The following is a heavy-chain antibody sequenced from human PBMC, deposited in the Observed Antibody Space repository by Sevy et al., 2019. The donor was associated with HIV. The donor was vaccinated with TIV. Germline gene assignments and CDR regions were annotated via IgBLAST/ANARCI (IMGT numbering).Heavy chain of an antibody. Sequence: GGSLRLSCAASGFSLNSYWMSWVRQAPGKGLEWVANIKQDGSVKYYVDSVKGRFTISRDNARNLLYLQMNSLRAEDTAVYYCARDPHEIMLSGSYYLYWGQGTRVTVSS. CDR3: ARDPHEIMLSGSYYLY. V-gene: IGHV3-7*01. J-gene: IGHJ4*02. CDR2: IKQDGSVK. CDR1: GFSLNSYW. D-gene: IGHD1-26*01.